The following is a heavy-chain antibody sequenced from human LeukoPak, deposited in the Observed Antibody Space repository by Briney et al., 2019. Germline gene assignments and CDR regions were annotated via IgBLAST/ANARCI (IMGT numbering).Heavy chain of an antibody. V-gene: IGHV3-21*01. CDR3: ARDSRLPAAIITY. D-gene: IGHD2-2*02. J-gene: IGHJ4*02. CDR1: GFTFSSYS. Sequence: GGSLRLSCAASGFTFSSYSMNWVRQAPGKGLEWVSSISSSSSYIYYADSVKGRFTISRDNAKNSLYLQMNSLRAEDTAVYYCARDSRLPAAIITYWGQGTLVTVSS. CDR2: ISSSSSYI.